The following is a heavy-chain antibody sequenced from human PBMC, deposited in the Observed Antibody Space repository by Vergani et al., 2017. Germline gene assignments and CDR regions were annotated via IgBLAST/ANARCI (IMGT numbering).Heavy chain of an antibody. CDR3: ARGDYGILTGYRY. CDR2: INPSGGHT. CDR1: GYTFSNYY. J-gene: IGHJ4*02. D-gene: IGHD3-9*01. Sequence: QVQVVQSGAEVKNSGASVKVSCKTSGYTFSNYYMHWGRQAPGQGLEGRGIINPSGGHTNYAQKFQGRVTMTRHTSTSTVYMELSSLRPEDTAIYYCARGDYGILTGYRYWVQGTLVTVSA. V-gene: IGHV1-46*03.